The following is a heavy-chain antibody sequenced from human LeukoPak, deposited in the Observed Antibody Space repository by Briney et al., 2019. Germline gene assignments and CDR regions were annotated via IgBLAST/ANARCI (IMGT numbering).Heavy chain of an antibody. Sequence: GGSLRLSCAASGFTFSSYWMHWVRQAPGKGLVWVSRINSDGSSTNYADSVKGRFTISRDNAKNTLYLQMNGLRAEDTAVYYCAKRRVGAYLDYWGQGTLVTVSS. D-gene: IGHD1-26*01. V-gene: IGHV3-74*01. J-gene: IGHJ4*02. CDR1: GFTFSSYW. CDR2: INSDGSST. CDR3: AKRRVGAYLDY.